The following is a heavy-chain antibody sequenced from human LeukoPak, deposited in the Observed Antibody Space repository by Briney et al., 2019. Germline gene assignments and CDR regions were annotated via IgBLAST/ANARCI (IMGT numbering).Heavy chain of an antibody. J-gene: IGHJ5*02. Sequence: SVKVSCKASGGTFSSYAISWVRQAPGQGLEWMGGIIPIFGTANYAQKFQGRVTITADESTSTAYMELSSLRSEDTAVYYCARVAGDIVVVVAAMPDNWFDPWGQGTLVTVSS. CDR3: ARVAGDIVVVVAAMPDNWFDP. D-gene: IGHD2-15*01. CDR2: IIPIFGTA. CDR1: GGTFSSYA. V-gene: IGHV1-69*13.